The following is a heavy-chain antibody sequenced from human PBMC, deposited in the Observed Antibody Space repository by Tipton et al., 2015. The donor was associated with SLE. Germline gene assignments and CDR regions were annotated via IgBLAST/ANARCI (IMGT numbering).Heavy chain of an antibody. D-gene: IGHD6-13*01. V-gene: IGHV1-18*01. Sequence: QVQLVQSGAEVKKPGASVKVSCKASGYSFITHSIHWVRQAPGQGLEWMGWISVYSGNTNSAQKVQGRVTMTTDTSTTTAYMELTSLRSDDTAVYYCARLSSSSWFSDGMDVWGQGTTVTVSS. CDR2: ISVYSGNT. J-gene: IGHJ6*02. CDR1: GYSFITHS. CDR3: ARLSSSSWFSDGMDV.